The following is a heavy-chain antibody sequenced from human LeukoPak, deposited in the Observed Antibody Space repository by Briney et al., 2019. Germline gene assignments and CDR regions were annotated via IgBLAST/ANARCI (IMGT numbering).Heavy chain of an antibody. V-gene: IGHV3-23*01. CDR3: AKTPTIAVLLWFGELSSKYYFDY. CDR1: GFTFSTYG. D-gene: IGHD3-10*01. CDR2: ISGRDSGT. Sequence: PGGSLRLSCAASGFTFSTYGMNWVRQAPGKGLEWVSTISGRDSGTYYAVSVKGRFTISRDNSKNTLYLQMNSLRAEDTAVYYCAKTPTIAVLLWFGELSSKYYFDYWGQGTLVTVSS. J-gene: IGHJ4*02.